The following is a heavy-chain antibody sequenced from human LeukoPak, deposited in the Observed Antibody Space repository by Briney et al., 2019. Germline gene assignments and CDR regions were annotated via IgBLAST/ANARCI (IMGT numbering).Heavy chain of an antibody. CDR3: ARGKDGGYNYRIVY. CDR2: INPNSGAT. CDR1: GYTSTSYY. D-gene: IGHD5-18*01. Sequence: GASVKVSCTASGYTSTSYYIHWVRQAPGQGLEWMGWINPNSGATNYAQKFQGRVTMTGDTSNSTVYMEVSSLSSDDTAVYYCARGKDGGYNYRIVYWGQGTLVTVSS. V-gene: IGHV1-2*02. J-gene: IGHJ4*02.